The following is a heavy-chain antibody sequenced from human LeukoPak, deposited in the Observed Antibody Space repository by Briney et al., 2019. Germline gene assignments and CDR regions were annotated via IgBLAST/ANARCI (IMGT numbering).Heavy chain of an antibody. V-gene: IGHV4-38-2*01. J-gene: IGHJ4*02. CDR3: ARQEYYYDSSGSYFDY. D-gene: IGHD3-22*01. Sequence: SEPLSLTCAVSGYSISSGYYWGWIRQPPGKGLEWIGSIYHSGSTYYNPSLKSRVTISVDTSKNQFSLKLSSVTAADTAVYYCARQEYYYDSSGSYFDYWGQGTLVTVSS. CDR2: IYHSGST. CDR1: GYSISSGYY.